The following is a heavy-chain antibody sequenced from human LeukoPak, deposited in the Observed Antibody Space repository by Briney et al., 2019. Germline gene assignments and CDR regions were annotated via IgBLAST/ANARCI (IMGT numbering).Heavy chain of an antibody. D-gene: IGHD4-17*01. J-gene: IGHJ6*02. CDR3: QTDTTRRLKKSGSYGMDV. CDR2: ISYDGSNK. Sequence: GGSLRLSCAASGFTFSSYAMHWVRQAPGKGLEWVAVISYDGSNKYYADSVKGRFTISRDNSKNTLYLQMNSLKTEDTAVYYCQTDTTRRLKKSGSYGMDVWGQGTTVTVSS. V-gene: IGHV3-30-3*01. CDR1: GFTFSSYA.